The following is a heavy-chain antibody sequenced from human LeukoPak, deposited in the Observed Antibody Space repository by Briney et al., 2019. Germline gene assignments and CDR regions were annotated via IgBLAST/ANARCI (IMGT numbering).Heavy chain of an antibody. V-gene: IGHV3-74*03. Sequence: RGSLRLSCAASGFTFRSYWMHWVRQAPGKGLVWVSRINSDGSTTAYADSVKGRFTISRDNAENTLYLQMNSLRAEDTAVYYCTRDSGTGSAWYPFDYWGQGTLVTVSS. J-gene: IGHJ4*02. D-gene: IGHD6-19*01. CDR2: INSDGSTT. CDR3: TRDSGTGSAWYPFDY. CDR1: GFTFRSYW.